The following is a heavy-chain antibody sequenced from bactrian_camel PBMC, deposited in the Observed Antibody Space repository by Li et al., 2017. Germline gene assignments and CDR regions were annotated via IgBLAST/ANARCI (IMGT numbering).Heavy chain of an antibody. J-gene: IGHJ4*01. CDR2: IDSLHMT. CDR1: ADTTTDYC. D-gene: IGHD3*01. V-gene: IGHV3S53*01. Sequence: HVQLVESGGGSVQSGGSLRLSCAVSADTTTDYCMGWVRQAPGEERVQVAVIDSLHMTSYADSVKGRFTISQDDANNTVYLEMNSLKPEDTAMYYCAADPSGLACSYESWGRAGRYIFWGQGTQVTVS. CDR3: AADPSGLACSYESWGRAGRYIF.